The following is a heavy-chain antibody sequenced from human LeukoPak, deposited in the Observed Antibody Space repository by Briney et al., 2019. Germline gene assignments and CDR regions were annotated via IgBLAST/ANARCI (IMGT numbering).Heavy chain of an antibody. CDR2: IYYSGST. V-gene: IGHV4-39*01. Sequence: SETLSLTCTVSGGSISSSSYYWGRIRQPPGKGREWIGSIYYSGSTYYNPSLKSRVTISVDTSKNQFSLKLSSVTAADTAVYYCARHPRADIVVVPAAMGGWFDPWGQGTLVTVSS. CDR1: GGSISSSSYY. J-gene: IGHJ5*02. D-gene: IGHD2-2*01. CDR3: ARHPRADIVVVPAAMGGWFDP.